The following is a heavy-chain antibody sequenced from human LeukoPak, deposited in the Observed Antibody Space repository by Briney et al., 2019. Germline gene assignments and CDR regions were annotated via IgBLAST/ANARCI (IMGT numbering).Heavy chain of an antibody. J-gene: IGHJ4*02. D-gene: IGHD2-15*01. CDR3: ARGVYCSGGSCYFDY. Sequence: GGSLRLSCAASGFTFSSYAMSWVRQAPGKGLEWVSFISSSSSYIYYADSVKGRFTISRDNAKNSLYLQMNSLRAEDTAVYYCARGVYCSGGSCYFDYWGQGTLVTVSS. CDR2: ISSSSSYI. V-gene: IGHV3-21*01. CDR1: GFTFSSYA.